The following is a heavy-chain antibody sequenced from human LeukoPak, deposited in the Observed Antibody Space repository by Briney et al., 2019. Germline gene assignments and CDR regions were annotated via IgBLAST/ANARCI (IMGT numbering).Heavy chain of an antibody. CDR3: ARERLYYDSTRHNIIDY. CDR1: GYTFINHY. CDR2: ISAYNGNT. D-gene: IGHD3-22*01. V-gene: IGHV1-18*04. Sequence: ASVKVSCKASGYTFINHYMHWVRQAPGQGLEWMGWISAYNGNTNYAQKLRGRVTMTTDTSTSTAYMELRSLRSDDTAVYYCARERLYYDSTRHNIIDYWGQGTLVTVSS. J-gene: IGHJ4*02.